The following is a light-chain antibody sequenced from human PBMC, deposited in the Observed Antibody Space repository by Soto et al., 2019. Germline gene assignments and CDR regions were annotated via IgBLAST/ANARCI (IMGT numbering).Light chain of an antibody. CDR1: QGISSY. J-gene: IGKJ1*01. CDR2: AAS. CDR3: QQLNSYPWT. Sequence: IRLTQSPSSLSASVGDRVTITCRASQGISSYLACYQQKPGKAPKLLIYAASTLQSGVPSRFSGSGSGTDFTLTISSLQPEDFATYYCQQLNSYPWTFGQGTKVEIK. V-gene: IGKV1-9*01.